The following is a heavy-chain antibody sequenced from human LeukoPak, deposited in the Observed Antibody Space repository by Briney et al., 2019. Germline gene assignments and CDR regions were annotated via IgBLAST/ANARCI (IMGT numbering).Heavy chain of an antibody. Sequence: GGSLRLSCAASGFTFTSYAMSWVRQAPGKGLEWVSDISTTGVTTNYADSVKGRFTISRDNSKNTLYLQMNSLRAEDTAVYYCAKGIWASGYDYWGQGALVTVSS. D-gene: IGHD5-12*01. J-gene: IGHJ4*02. CDR1: GFTFTSYA. CDR2: ISTTGVTT. CDR3: AKGIWASGYDY. V-gene: IGHV3-23*01.